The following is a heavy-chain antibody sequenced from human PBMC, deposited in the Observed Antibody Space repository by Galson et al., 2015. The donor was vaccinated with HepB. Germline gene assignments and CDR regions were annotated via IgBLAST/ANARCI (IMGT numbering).Heavy chain of an antibody. CDR3: ARAPGYRTYAEYFQH. J-gene: IGHJ1*01. CDR1: GYSFTSYW. Sequence: QSGAEVKKPGESLKISCKGSGYSFTSYWIGWVRQMPGKGLEWMGIIYPTDSDTRYGPSFQGQVTISADKSISTAYLQWSSLKASDTAMYYCARAPGYRTYAEYFQHWGQGTLVTVSS. CDR2: IYPTDSDT. D-gene: IGHD5-18*01. V-gene: IGHV5-51*03.